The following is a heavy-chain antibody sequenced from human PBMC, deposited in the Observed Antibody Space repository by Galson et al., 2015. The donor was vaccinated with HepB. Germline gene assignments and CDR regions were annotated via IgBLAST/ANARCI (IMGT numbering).Heavy chain of an antibody. CDR3: ARDRIVDTAMVGRAGYYGMDG. CDR1: GFTFSTYA. Sequence: SLRLSCAASGFTFSTYAMHWVRQAPGKGLEWVAVISYDGSNRYYADSVKGRFTITRDNSQNTLYLQMNSMRAEETAVYYCARDRIVDTAMVGRAGYYGMDGWGQGTTVTVSS. D-gene: IGHD5-18*01. J-gene: IGHJ6*02. V-gene: IGHV3-30-3*01. CDR2: ISYDGSNR.